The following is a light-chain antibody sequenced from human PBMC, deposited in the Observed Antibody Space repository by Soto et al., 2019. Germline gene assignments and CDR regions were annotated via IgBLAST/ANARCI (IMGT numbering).Light chain of an antibody. CDR1: QSLLHSNGYNY. V-gene: IGKV2-28*01. CDR2: LGS. J-gene: IGKJ1*01. Sequence: DIVMTQSPLSLPVTPGEPASISCRSSQSLLHSNGYNYLDWYLQKPGQSPQLLIYLGSNRASGVPDRFSGSGSGTDFTLKISRVEAEDFGIYYCMQGLQTPWTFGQGTKVEIK. CDR3: MQGLQTPWT.